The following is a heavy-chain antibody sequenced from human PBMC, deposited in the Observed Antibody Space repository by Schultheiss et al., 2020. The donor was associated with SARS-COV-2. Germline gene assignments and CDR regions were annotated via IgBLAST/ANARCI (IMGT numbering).Heavy chain of an antibody. D-gene: IGHD3-10*01. J-gene: IGHJ4*02. Sequence: ETLSLTCTVSGGSISSSNWWSWVRQPPGKGLEWVANIKEDGTEKYYADSVKGRFTISRDNAKNSLYLQINSLTAGDTAVYYCARGPGQFIDYWGQGTLVTVSS. V-gene: IGHV3-7*01. CDR3: ARGPGQFIDY. CDR1: GGSISSSNW. CDR2: IKEDGTEK.